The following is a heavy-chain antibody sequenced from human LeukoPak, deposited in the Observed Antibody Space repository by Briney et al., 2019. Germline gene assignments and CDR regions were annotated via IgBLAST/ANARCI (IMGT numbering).Heavy chain of an antibody. J-gene: IGHJ4*02. D-gene: IGHD2-2*01. V-gene: IGHV3-30*04. CDR2: ISYDGNNK. Sequence: GGSLRLSCAASGFTFNNYAIHWVRQAPGKGLEWVAVISYDGNNKYYADSVKGRFTISRDSSKNTLYLQMNSLRAEDTAVYFCARDPFVVVVPTVTRGDYFDYWGQGTLVTVSS. CDR1: GFTFNNYA. CDR3: ARDPFVVVVPTVTRGDYFDY.